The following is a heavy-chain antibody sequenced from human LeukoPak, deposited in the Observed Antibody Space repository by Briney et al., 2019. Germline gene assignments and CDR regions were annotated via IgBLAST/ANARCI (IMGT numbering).Heavy chain of an antibody. V-gene: IGHV3-7*01. D-gene: IGHD6-13*01. CDR3: ARVRWQQLAIYFDY. Sequence: GGSLRLSCAASGFTFSSYWMSWVRQAPGKGLEWVANIKQDGSEKYYVDSMKGRFTISRDNAKNSLYLQMNSLRAEDTAVYYCARVRWQQLAIYFDYWGQGTLVTVSS. CDR2: IKQDGSEK. CDR1: GFTFSSYW. J-gene: IGHJ4*02.